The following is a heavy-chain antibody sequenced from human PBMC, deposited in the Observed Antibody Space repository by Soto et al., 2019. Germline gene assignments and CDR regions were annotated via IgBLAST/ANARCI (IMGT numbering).Heavy chain of an antibody. D-gene: IGHD1-26*01. CDR1: GFTFSSYG. Sequence: QVQLVESGGGVVQPGRSLRLSCAASGFTFSSYGMHWVRQAPGKGLEWVAVIWYDGSNKYYADSVKGRFTISRDDSKNTLYLQMNSLRAEDTAVYYCARATIVGAHNWFDPWGQGTLVTVSS. V-gene: IGHV3-33*01. J-gene: IGHJ5*02. CDR3: ARATIVGAHNWFDP. CDR2: IWYDGSNK.